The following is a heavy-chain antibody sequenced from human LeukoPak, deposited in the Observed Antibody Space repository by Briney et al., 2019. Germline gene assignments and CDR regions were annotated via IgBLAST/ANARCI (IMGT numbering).Heavy chain of an antibody. Sequence: GASVKVSCKASGYTFTGYYMHWVRQAPGQGLEWMGWISAYNGNTNYAQKLQGRVTMTTDTSTSTAYMELRSLRSDDTAVYYCARVMRGRWDFDYWGQGTLVTVSS. V-gene: IGHV1-18*04. J-gene: IGHJ4*02. CDR1: GYTFTGYY. D-gene: IGHD2-8*01. CDR2: ISAYNGNT. CDR3: ARVMRGRWDFDY.